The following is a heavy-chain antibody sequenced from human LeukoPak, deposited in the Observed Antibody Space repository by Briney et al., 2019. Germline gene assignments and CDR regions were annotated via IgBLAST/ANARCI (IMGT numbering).Heavy chain of an antibody. CDR2: ISGDGGST. CDR1: GFTFDDYA. V-gene: IGHV3-43*02. CDR3: ARSMGQWLEYYFDY. Sequence: GGSLRLSCAASGFTFDDYAMHWVRQAPGKGLEWVSLISGDGGSTYYADSVKGRFTISRDNSKNSLYLQMNRLRTEDTALYYCARSMGQWLEYYFDYWGQGTLVTVSS. D-gene: IGHD6-19*01. J-gene: IGHJ4*02.